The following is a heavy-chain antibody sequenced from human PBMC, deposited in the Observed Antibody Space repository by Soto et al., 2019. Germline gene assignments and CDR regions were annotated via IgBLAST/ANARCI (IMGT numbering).Heavy chain of an antibody. D-gene: IGHD6-19*01. Sequence: QITLKESGPTLVKPTQTLTLTCTFSGFSLSTTAVGVGWMRQPPGKALEWLALVYWDDDNHYSPSLKNRLTITKDISKNQVVLTMTNMDPVDTATYYCAHGSGWLHDYWGQGLLVTVSS. J-gene: IGHJ4*02. CDR3: AHGSGWLHDY. CDR2: VYWDDDN. CDR1: GFSLSTTAVG. V-gene: IGHV2-5*02.